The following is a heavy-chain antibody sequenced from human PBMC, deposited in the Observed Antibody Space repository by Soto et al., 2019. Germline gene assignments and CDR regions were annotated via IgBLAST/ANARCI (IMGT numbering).Heavy chain of an antibody. Sequence: XVKVSCKTSGGTFSSYAISWVRHAPGQGLEWMGGIIPIFGTANYAQKFQGRVTITADESTSTAYMELSSLRPEDTAVYYCARDRDRGFVSSFDYWGQGTLVTVSS. V-gene: IGHV1-69*13. CDR3: ARDRDRGFVSSFDY. D-gene: IGHD3-10*01. CDR2: IIPIFGTA. J-gene: IGHJ4*02. CDR1: GGTFSSYA.